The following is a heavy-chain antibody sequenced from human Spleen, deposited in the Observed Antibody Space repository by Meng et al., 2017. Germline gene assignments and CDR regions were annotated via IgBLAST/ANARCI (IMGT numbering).Heavy chain of an antibody. CDR2: IIPIFGTA. V-gene: IGHV1-69*13. CDR3: ARGRIAAWQNFDY. D-gene: IGHD6-6*01. J-gene: IGHJ4*02. CDR1: GGTFSSYA. Sequence: SVKVSCKASGGTFSSYAISWVRQAPGQGLEWMGGIIPIFGTANYAQKFQGRVTITADESTSTAYMELSSLRSEGTAVYYCARGRIAAWQNFDYWGQGTLVTVSS.